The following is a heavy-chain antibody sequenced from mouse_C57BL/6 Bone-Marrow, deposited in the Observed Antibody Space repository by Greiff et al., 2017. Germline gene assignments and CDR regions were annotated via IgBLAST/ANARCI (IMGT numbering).Heavy chain of an antibody. J-gene: IGHJ3*01. Sequence: EVQLQQSGPELVKPGASVKMSCKASGYTFTDYNMHWVKQSHGKSLEWIGYINPNNGGTSYNQKFKGKATLTVNKSSSTAYMELRSLTSEDSAVDYCAGQDALRPWFAYWGQGTLVTVSA. D-gene: IGHD1-1*01. V-gene: IGHV1-22*01. CDR2: INPNNGGT. CDR3: AGQDALRPWFAY. CDR1: GYTFTDYN.